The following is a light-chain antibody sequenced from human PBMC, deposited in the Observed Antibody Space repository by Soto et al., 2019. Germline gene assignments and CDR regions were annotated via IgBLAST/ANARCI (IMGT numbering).Light chain of an antibody. V-gene: IGKV3-20*01. CDR1: QSVSSNY. CDR2: GAS. Sequence: EIVLTQSPGTLSLSPGEKATLSCRASQSVSSNYLAWYQQKPGQAPRPLIYGASSRAIGIPARFSGSGSGTDFTLTISRLEPEDFAVYYCQQYGSLPWTFGQGTKVEIK. J-gene: IGKJ1*01. CDR3: QQYGSLPWT.